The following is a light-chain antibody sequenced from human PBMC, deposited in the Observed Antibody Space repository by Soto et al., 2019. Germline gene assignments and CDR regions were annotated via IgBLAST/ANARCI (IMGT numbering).Light chain of an antibody. CDR1: QSVSSN. J-gene: IGKJ5*01. CDR3: QQYYDWPIT. Sequence: EIVMTQSPATLSVSSGERATLSCRASQSVSSNLAWYQQKPGRAPRLLIYAASTRATGVPARFSGSGSGTDFTLTISSLQSEDFAVYYCQQYYDWPITLGQGTRVEIK. CDR2: AAS. V-gene: IGKV3-15*01.